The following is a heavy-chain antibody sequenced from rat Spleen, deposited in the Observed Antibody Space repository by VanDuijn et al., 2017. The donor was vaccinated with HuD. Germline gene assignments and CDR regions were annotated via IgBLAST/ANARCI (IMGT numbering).Heavy chain of an antibody. CDR2: MSHDGGGT. Sequence: EVQLVESGGGLVQPGGSLKLSCGASGFTFSDYYMAWVRQAPTKGLEWVASMSHDGGGTYYGDSVKGRFTISRDNAKSTLYLQVDSLRSEDTATYYCARDYGGYSPYVMDAWGQGASVTVSS. CDR3: ARDYGGYSPYVMDA. J-gene: IGHJ4*01. V-gene: IGHV5-20*01. D-gene: IGHD1-11*01. CDR1: GFTFSDYY.